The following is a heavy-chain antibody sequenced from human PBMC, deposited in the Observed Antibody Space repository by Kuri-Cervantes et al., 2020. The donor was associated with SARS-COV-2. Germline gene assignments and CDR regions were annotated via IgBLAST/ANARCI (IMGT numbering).Heavy chain of an antibody. CDR2: INHRGDT. V-gene: IGHV4-34*01. J-gene: IGHJ6*03. CDR1: YGTLTGYQ. Sequence: GSLRLSCALYYGTLTGYQWSWIRQPPGKGREWIGGINHRGDTYYNPSLEGRFTISRDTSENKFSLRLSSVTAADTAVYYCARGINGYFFFYYLDVWGKGTTVTVSS. D-gene: IGHD3-22*01. CDR3: ARGINGYFFFYYLDV.